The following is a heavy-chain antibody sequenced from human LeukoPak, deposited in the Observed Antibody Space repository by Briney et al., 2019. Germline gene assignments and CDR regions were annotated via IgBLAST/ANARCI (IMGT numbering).Heavy chain of an antibody. CDR3: ARLHYGADAFDI. J-gene: IGHJ3*02. CDR2: IYTSGGT. Sequence: SETLSLTCTVSGGSISSYYWSWIRQPAGKGLEWIGRIYTSGGTNYNPSLKSRVTMSVDTSKNQFFLKLSSVTAADTAVYYCARLHYGADAFDIWGQGTMVTVSS. CDR1: GGSISSYY. D-gene: IGHD4-17*01. V-gene: IGHV4-4*07.